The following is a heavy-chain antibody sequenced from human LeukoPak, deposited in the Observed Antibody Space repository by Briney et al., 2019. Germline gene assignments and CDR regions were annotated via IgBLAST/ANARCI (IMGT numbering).Heavy chain of an antibody. CDR1: GGSISSSNW. CDR3: ARGGPTGALDD. V-gene: IGHV3-7*01. J-gene: IGHJ4*02. CDR2: IKEDGSGK. D-gene: IGHD7-27*01. Sequence: PSETLSLTCAVSGGSISSSNWWSWVRQAPGKGLEWVANIKEDGSGKYYVDSVKGRFTISRDNAKNSLYLQMNSLRAEDTALYYCARGGPTGALDDWGQGTLLTVSS.